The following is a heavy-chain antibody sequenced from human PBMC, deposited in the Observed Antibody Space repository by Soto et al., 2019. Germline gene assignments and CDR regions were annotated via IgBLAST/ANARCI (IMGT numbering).Heavy chain of an antibody. D-gene: IGHD3-10*01. Sequence: DVQLLESGGHLVQPGGSLRLSCAASGFTFSSYAMSWVRQAPGKGLEWVSSVSAGGDMTYYSDSVKGRFTISRDNSNNALFLQMNRLRIEDTALYYCARGDRGGSGSPAGYSYSGLDVWGQGTTVTVS. V-gene: IGHV3-23*01. CDR2: VSAGGDMT. CDR1: GFTFSSYA. CDR3: ARGDRGGSGSPAGYSYSGLDV. J-gene: IGHJ6*02.